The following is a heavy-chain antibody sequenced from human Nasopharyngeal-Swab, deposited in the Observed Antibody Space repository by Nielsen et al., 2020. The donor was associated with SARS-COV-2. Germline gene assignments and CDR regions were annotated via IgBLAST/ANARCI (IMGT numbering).Heavy chain of an antibody. CDR3: AGVVGYSGYDLDY. Sequence: WVRQAPGQGLEWMGWMNPNSGNTGYAQKFQGRVTITRNTSISTAYMELSSLRSEDTAVYYCAGVVGYSGYDLDYWGQGTLVTVSS. J-gene: IGHJ4*02. D-gene: IGHD5-12*01. V-gene: IGHV1-8*03. CDR2: MNPNSGNT.